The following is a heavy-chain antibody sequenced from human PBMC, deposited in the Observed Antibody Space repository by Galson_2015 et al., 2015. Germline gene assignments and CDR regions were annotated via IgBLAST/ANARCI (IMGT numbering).Heavy chain of an antibody. J-gene: IGHJ6*03. V-gene: IGHV3-23*01. CDR1: GFTLSNYA. D-gene: IGHD6-13*01. Sequence: SLRLSCAAAGFTLSNYAMSWVRQAPGKGLEWVSGISGSGGTTYYADSLKGRFTISRDNSKNTLYLQMNSLRAEDTAIYYCAKSGTGSYYYYDRDVWGTGTTVTVSS. CDR3: AKSGTGSYYYYDRDV. CDR2: ISGSGGTT.